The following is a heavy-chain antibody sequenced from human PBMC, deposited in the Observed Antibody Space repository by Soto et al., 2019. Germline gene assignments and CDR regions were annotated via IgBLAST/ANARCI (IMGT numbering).Heavy chain of an antibody. D-gene: IGHD6-19*01. CDR2: ITSSSSDI. CDR1: GITFSTYS. CDR3: ARRSVAGTDFDY. Sequence: PGGSLTLSCAASGITFSTYSMNWVRQAPGKGLEWVSSITSSSSDIYYAASVKGRFTTSRDNARNSLFLQMNSLRAEDTAVYYCARRSVAGTDFDYWGQGTLVTVSS. J-gene: IGHJ4*02. V-gene: IGHV3-21*01.